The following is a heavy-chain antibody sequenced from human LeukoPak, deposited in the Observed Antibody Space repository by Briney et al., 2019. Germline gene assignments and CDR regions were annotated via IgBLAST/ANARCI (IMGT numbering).Heavy chain of an antibody. D-gene: IGHD2-2*01. CDR1: GFTFDDYA. J-gene: IGHJ4*02. CDR3: AKEGRPAAPFFDY. V-gene: IGHV3-9*01. Sequence: PGRSLRLSCAASGFTFDDYAMHWVRQAPGKGLEWVSGISWNSGSIGYADSVKGRFTISRDNAKNSLYLQMNSLRAEDTALYYCAKEGRPAAPFFDYWGQGTLVTVSS. CDR2: ISWNSGSI.